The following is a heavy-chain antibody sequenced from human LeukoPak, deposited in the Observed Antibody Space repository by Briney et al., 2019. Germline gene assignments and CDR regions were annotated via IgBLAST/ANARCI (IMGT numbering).Heavy chain of an antibody. D-gene: IGHD1-26*01. V-gene: IGHV3-66*02. CDR2: IYSGGNT. Sequence: QPGGSLSLSCAASGFTVSTTYMTWVRQAPGKGLEWVSVIYSGGNTYLTDSVKGRFTIFRDNSENTLYLQMNSLRAEDTAVYYCASNGGNSGTFLQLDYWGQGTLVTVSS. CDR3: ASNGGNSGTFLQLDY. CDR1: GFTVSTTY. J-gene: IGHJ4*02.